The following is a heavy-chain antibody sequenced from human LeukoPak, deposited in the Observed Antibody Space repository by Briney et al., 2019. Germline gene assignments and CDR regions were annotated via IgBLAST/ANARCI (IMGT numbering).Heavy chain of an antibody. CDR2: ISYDGSNK. V-gene: IGHV3-30*18. D-gene: IGHD5-12*01. CDR3: AKDEDIVATVDYFDY. Sequence: PGGSLRLSCAASGFTFSNYGMHWVRQAPGKGLEWVAVISYDGSNKYYADSVKGRFTISRDNSKNTLYLQMNSLRGEDTAVYYCAKDEDIVATVDYFDYWGQGTLVTVSS. J-gene: IGHJ4*02. CDR1: GFTFSNYG.